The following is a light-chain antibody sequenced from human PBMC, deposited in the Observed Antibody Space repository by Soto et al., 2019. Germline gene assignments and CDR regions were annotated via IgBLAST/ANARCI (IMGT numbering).Light chain of an antibody. J-gene: IGLJ2*01. CDR1: SSDVGSYNL. V-gene: IGLV2-23*01. CDR2: EGS. Sequence: QSALTQPASVSGSPGQSITISCSGTSSDVGSYNLVSWYQQHPGKAPKLMIYEGSKRPSGVSNRFSGSKSGNTASLTSSGLQADDEADYYCCSYAGSSNVVFGGGTKLTVL. CDR3: CSYAGSSNVV.